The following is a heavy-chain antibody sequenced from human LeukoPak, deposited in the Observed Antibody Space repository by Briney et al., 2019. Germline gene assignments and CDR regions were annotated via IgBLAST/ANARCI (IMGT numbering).Heavy chain of an antibody. CDR1: GFTFSSYA. V-gene: IGHV3-64*01. CDR2: ISSNGGST. CDR3: ARTQGDFWSGYYWCDP. Sequence: GESLRLSCAASGFTFSSYAMHWVRQAPGKGLEHVSAISSNGGSTYYANSVKGRFTIYRDNCKNTLYLQMGSLRVEDMAVYYCARTQGDFWSGYYWCDPWGQGTLVTVSS. D-gene: IGHD3-3*01. J-gene: IGHJ5*02.